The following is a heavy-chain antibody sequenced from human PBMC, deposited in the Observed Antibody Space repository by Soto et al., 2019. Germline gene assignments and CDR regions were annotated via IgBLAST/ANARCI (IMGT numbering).Heavy chain of an antibody. J-gene: IGHJ4*02. D-gene: IGHD1-1*01. CDR1: GFTFSSYA. V-gene: IGHV3-23*01. CDR3: AKGRLEYYFDY. CDR2: ISGSGGST. Sequence: GGSLRLSCAASGFTFSSYAMSWVRQAPGKGLEWVSAISGSGGSTYYADSVKGRFTISRDNSKNTLYLQMNSLRAVDPAVYYCAKGRLEYYFDYWGQGTLVTVSS.